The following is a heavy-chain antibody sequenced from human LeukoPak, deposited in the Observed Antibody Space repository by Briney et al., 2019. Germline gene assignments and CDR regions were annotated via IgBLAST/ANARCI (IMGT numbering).Heavy chain of an antibody. CDR2: ISTYNGNT. V-gene: IGHV1-18*01. J-gene: IGHJ4*02. CDR3: ARGGDSSGLNRFAY. D-gene: IGHD3-22*01. CDR1: GYTFTSYG. Sequence: GASVKVSCKASGYTFTSYGISWVRQAPGQGLEWMGWISTYNGNTSYAQKLQGRVTMTRDTSTSTAYMELRSLRSDDTAVYYCARGGDSSGLNRFAYWGQGTLVTVSS.